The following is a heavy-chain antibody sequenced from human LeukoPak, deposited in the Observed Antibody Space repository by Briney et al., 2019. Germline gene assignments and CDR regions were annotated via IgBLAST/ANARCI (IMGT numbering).Heavy chain of an antibody. V-gene: IGHV3-21*01. CDR1: GFTFSSYS. D-gene: IGHD3-22*01. CDR2: ISSSSSYI. CDR3: ARSTRGSGYPNDY. J-gene: IGHJ4*02. Sequence: GGYLRLSCAASGFTFSSYSMNWVRQAPGKGLEWVSSISSSSSYIYYADSVKGRFTISRDNAKNSLYLQMNSLRAEDTAVYYCARSTRGSGYPNDYWGQGTLVTVSS.